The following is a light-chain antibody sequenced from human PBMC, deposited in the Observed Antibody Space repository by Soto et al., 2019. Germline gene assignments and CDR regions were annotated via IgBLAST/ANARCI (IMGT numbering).Light chain of an antibody. J-gene: IGLJ3*02. CDR1: NLGSKN. CDR3: QVWHNSAGV. Sequence: SYELTQPLSVSVALGQTARITCGGNNLGSKNVHWYQQKPGQAPVLVMYRESNRPSGIPERFSGSNSGNTATLTISRAQAGDEADYYCQVWHNSAGVFGGGTKLTVL. CDR2: RES. V-gene: IGLV3-9*01.